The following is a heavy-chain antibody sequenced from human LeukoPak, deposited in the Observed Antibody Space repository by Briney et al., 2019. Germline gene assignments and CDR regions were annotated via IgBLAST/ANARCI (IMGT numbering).Heavy chain of an antibody. D-gene: IGHD3-10*01. J-gene: IGHJ4*02. CDR2: INHSGGT. CDR3: ARAPHFFDARGSRYYFDS. V-gene: IGHV4-34*01. Sequence: SETLSLTCAVYTNYFTGYYWNWIRQTPEKGLEWIGEINHSGGTNYNPSLKSRVTISVDTSKNQFSLKLSSVTAADTAVYYCARAPHFFDARGSRYYFDSWGQGALVTVSS. CDR1: TNYFTGYY.